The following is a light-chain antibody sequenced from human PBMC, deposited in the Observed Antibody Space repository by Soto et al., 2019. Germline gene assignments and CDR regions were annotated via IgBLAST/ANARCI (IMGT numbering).Light chain of an antibody. CDR1: QSVSSNY. J-gene: IGKJ2*01. V-gene: IGKV3-20*01. CDR3: QPYANSPFT. Sequence: EIVLTQSPGTLPLSPGERATLSCRASQSVSSNYLVWYQQKPGQAPRPLIYGASSRATGIPDRFSGSGSGTDFTLSISRLEPVDFAVYYCQPYANSPFTFGQGTKLEIK. CDR2: GAS.